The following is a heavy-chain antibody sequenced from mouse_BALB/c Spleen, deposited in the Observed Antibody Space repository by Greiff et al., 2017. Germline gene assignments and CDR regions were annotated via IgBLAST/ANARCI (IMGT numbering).Heavy chain of an antibody. CDR3: AREDDGYYPYAMDY. J-gene: IGHJ4*01. V-gene: IGHV1-54*01. Sequence: VKLQESGAELVRPGTSVKVSCKASGYAFTNYLIEWVKQRPGQGLEWIGVINPGSGGTNYNEKFKGKATLTADKSSSTAYMQLSSLTSDDSAVYFCAREDDGYYPYAMDYWGQGTSVTVSS. D-gene: IGHD2-3*01. CDR2: INPGSGGT. CDR1: GYAFTNYL.